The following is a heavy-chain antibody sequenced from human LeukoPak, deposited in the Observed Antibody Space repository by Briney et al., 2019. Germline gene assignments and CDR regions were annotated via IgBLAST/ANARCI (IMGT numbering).Heavy chain of an antibody. D-gene: IGHD5-12*01. CDR1: GGSISSYY. CDR2: IYTSGST. Sequence: EPSETLSLTCTVSGGSISSYYWSWIRRPAGKGLEWIGRIYTSGSTNYNPSLKSRVTMSVDTSKNQFSLKLSSVTAADTAVYYCARDLGYSGYENFDYWGQGTLVTVSS. J-gene: IGHJ4*02. V-gene: IGHV4-4*07. CDR3: ARDLGYSGYENFDY.